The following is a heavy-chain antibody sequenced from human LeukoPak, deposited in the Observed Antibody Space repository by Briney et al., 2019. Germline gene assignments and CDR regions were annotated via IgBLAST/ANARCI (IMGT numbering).Heavy chain of an antibody. CDR2: ISYDGSNK. D-gene: IGHD3-10*01. CDR1: GFTFSSYG. CDR3: AKDRVTMVRGVIDY. J-gene: IGHJ4*02. Sequence: PGRSLRLSCAASGFTFSSYGMHWVHQAPGKGLEWVAVISYDGSNKYYADSVKGRFTISRDNSKNTLYLQMNSLRAEDTAVYYCAKDRVTMVRGVIDYWGQGTLVTVSS. V-gene: IGHV3-30*18.